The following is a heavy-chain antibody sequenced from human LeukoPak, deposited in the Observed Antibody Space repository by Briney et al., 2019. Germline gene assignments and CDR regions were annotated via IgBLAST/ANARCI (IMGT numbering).Heavy chain of an antibody. CDR3: ARDRGYSNFDY. CDR1: GFTFSNYW. CDR2: MKEDGSEK. Sequence: GGSLRLSCAASGFTFSNYWMSWVRQAPGKGLEWVANMKEDGSEKNYVDSVKGRFTISRDHAQDSLYLQMNSLRAEDTAVYYCARDRGYSNFDYWGQGTLVTVSS. V-gene: IGHV3-7*01. D-gene: IGHD4-11*01. J-gene: IGHJ4*02.